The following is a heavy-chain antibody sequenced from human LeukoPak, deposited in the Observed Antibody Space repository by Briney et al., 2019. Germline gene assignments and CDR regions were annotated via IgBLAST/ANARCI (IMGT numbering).Heavy chain of an antibody. V-gene: IGHV4-59*08. D-gene: IGHD3-22*01. Sequence: SETLSLTCTVSGGSISSYYWSWIRQPPGKGLEWIGYIYYSGSTNYNPSLKSRVTISVDTSKNQFSLKLSSVTAADTAVYYCARRYYYDSSGPAGGFDYWGQGTLVTVSS. J-gene: IGHJ4*02. CDR3: ARRYYYDSSGPAGGFDY. CDR1: GGSISSYY. CDR2: IYYSGST.